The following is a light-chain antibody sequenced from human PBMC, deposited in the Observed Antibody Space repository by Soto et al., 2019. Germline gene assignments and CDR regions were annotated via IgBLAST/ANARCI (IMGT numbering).Light chain of an antibody. V-gene: IGKV3-15*01. CDR2: GAS. J-gene: IGKJ2*01. CDR3: QQYNNWPLYT. Sequence: EIVMTQSPATLSVSPGERATLSCRASQSVSSNLAWYQKKPGQAPRLLIYGASTRATGIPARFSGSGSGTEFTLTISSLQSEDFAVYYCQQYNNWPLYTFGQGTTLEIK. CDR1: QSVSSN.